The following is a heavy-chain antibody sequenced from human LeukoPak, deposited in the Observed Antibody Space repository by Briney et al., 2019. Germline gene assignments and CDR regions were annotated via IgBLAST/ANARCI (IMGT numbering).Heavy chain of an antibody. J-gene: IGHJ4*02. Sequence: GGSLRLSCAASGFTFSDYAMSWVRQAPGKGLEWVSYINSSSSTIYYADSVKGRFTISRDNAKNSLYLQMNSLRAEDTALYYCARVSDISVAAYFDYWGQGTLVTVSS. V-gene: IGHV3-11*01. CDR2: INSSSSTI. CDR3: ARVSDISVAAYFDY. D-gene: IGHD6-19*01. CDR1: GFTFSDYA.